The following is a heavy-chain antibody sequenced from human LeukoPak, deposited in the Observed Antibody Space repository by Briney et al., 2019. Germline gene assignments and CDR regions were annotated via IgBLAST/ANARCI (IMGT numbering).Heavy chain of an antibody. J-gene: IGHJ4*02. D-gene: IGHD6-13*01. CDR1: GYTFSSYY. CDR3: AREWAAAGFDY. Sequence: ASVKVSCKASGYTFSSYYMHWVRQAPGQGLEWMGWINPNSGGTNYAQKFQGRVTMTRDTSISTAYMELSRLRSDDTAVYYCAREWAAAGFDYWGQGTLVTVSS. V-gene: IGHV1-2*02. CDR2: INPNSGGT.